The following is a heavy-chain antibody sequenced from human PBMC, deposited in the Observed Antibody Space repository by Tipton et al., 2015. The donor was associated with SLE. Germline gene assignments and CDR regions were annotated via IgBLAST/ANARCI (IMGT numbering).Heavy chain of an antibody. D-gene: IGHD2-15*01. Sequence: SLRLSCAASGFTVSSNYMSWVRQAPGKGLEWVSVIYSGGSTYYADSVKGRSTISRDNSKNTLYLQMNSLRAEDTAVYYCAKGLRLLPEGAFDIWGQGTMVTVSS. V-gene: IGHV3-53*01. J-gene: IGHJ3*02. CDR2: IYSGGST. CDR3: AKGLRLLPEGAFDI. CDR1: GFTVSSNY.